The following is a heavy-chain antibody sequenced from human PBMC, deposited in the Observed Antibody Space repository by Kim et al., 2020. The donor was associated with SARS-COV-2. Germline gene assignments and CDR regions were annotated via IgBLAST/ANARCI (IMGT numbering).Heavy chain of an antibody. CDR2: IYYSGST. D-gene: IGHD3-3*01. CDR1: GGSISSYY. CDR3: ARRTIFGAGGGMDV. J-gene: IGHJ6*02. Sequence: SETLSLTCTVSGGSISSYYWSWIRQPPGKGLEWIGYIYYSGSTNYNPSLKSRVTISVDTSKNQFSLKLSSVTAADTAVYYCARRTIFGAGGGMDVWGQGTTVTVSS. V-gene: IGHV4-59*08.